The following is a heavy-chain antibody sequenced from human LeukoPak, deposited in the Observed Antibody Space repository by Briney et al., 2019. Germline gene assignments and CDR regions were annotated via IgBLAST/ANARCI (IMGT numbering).Heavy chain of an antibody. Sequence: PSETLSLTCTVSGGSISSSSHYWGWIRQPPGKGLEWIGTISYSGTTYYNLSLKRRVTISVDTSKNQFSLRLRSVTAADTAVYYCATYTNWVAGDVWGQGTSVSVSS. V-gene: IGHV4-39*07. CDR1: GGSISSSSHY. D-gene: IGHD1-1*01. CDR3: ATYTNWVAGDV. J-gene: IGHJ6*02. CDR2: ISYSGTT.